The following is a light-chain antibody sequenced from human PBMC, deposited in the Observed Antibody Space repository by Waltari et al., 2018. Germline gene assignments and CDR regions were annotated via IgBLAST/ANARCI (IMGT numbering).Light chain of an antibody. V-gene: IGLV3-21*04. CDR1: RNKR. CDR3: QVWDSDSNHPV. CDR2: FDS. J-gene: IGLJ3*02. Sequence: SSVLTQPPSVSVAPGNTARITCRGTRNKRVHWYQRKPGQAPVLFSYFDSDRPSGIPERFSGSNSGNTATLTISSVEAGDEADYYCQVWDSDSNHPVFGGGTKLTAL.